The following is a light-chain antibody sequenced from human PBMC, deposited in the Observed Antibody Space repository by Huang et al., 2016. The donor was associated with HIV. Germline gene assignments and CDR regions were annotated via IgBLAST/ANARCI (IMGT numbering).Light chain of an antibody. J-gene: IGKJ2*01. CDR2: AAS. CDR1: QNIGHY. V-gene: IGKV1-39*01. Sequence: DIQMTQSPSSLSASVGDRVTITCRASQNIGHYLNWYQQKSGNAPSLLISAASNLHSGVPSRFSGSGSGTDFTLTISSLQPEDFATYYCQQSEGSPYTFGQGTMLDIK. CDR3: QQSEGSPYT.